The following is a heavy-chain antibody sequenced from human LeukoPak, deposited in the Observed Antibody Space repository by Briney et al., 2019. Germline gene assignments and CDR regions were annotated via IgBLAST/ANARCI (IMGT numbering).Heavy chain of an antibody. D-gene: IGHD3-10*01. CDR2: INHSGST. CDR3: ARRLSYYGSGTKRASSMYYFDY. CDR1: GGSFSGYY. V-gene: IGHV4-34*01. J-gene: IGHJ4*02. Sequence: NPSETLSLTCAVYGGSFSGYYWSWIRQPPGKGLEWIGEINHSGSTNYNPSLKSRVTISVDTSKNQFSLKLSSVTAADTAVYYCARRLSYYGSGTKRASSMYYFDYWGQGTLVTVSS.